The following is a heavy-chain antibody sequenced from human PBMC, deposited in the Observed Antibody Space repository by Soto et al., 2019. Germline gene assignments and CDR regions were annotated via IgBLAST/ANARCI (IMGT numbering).Heavy chain of an antibody. CDR2: ISWNSDSI. D-gene: IGHD6-13*01. Sequence: EVRLVESGGGLVQPGRSLRLSCAASGFIFDDSAMHWVRQAPGKGLEWVSGISWNSDSIGYADSVKGRFTISRDNAKNSLYLQMNSLRVEDTALYYCAKDMGQQLDYWGQGALVTVSS. J-gene: IGHJ4*02. CDR1: GFIFDDSA. V-gene: IGHV3-9*01. CDR3: AKDMGQQLDY.